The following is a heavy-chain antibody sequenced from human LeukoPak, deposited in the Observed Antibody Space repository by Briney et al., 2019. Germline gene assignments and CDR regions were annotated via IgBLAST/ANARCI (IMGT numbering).Heavy chain of an antibody. CDR3: AKDPIMTTVTTDY. CDR1: GFTFRSYA. Sequence: GGSLRLSCAASGFTFRSYAMTWVRQAPGKGLDWVSNINTGGDRTCYADSVKGRFTISRDNSKNTLYLQMNSLRAEDTAVYYCAKDPIMTTVTTDYWGQGTLVTVSS. V-gene: IGHV3-23*01. D-gene: IGHD4-17*01. J-gene: IGHJ4*02. CDR2: INTGGDRT.